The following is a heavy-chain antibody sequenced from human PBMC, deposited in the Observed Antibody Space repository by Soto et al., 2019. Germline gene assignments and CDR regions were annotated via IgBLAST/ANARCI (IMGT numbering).Heavy chain of an antibody. Sequence: SETLSLTCAVYGGSFSCYYWSWIRQPPGKGLEGIGEINHSGSTNYNPSLKSRVTISVDTSKNQFSLQLSSVTAADTAVYYCAXWYGDYGLYYYYYGMDVWGQGTTVTVSS. J-gene: IGHJ6*02. V-gene: IGHV4-34*01. CDR3: AXWYGDYGLYYYYYGMDV. CDR1: GGSFSCYY. CDR2: INHSGST. D-gene: IGHD4-17*01.